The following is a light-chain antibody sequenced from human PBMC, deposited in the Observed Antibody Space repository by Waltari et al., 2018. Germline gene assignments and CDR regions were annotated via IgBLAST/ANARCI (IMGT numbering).Light chain of an antibody. J-gene: IGKJ1*01. Sequence: EIVLTQSPATLSLSPGERATLSCRASQSVRSYLVWYQQKPGKPPRLLSYQASLRASGIPARFSGSGSGTDFTLTISSLEPEDFAVYYCQQRSDWPRTFGQGTKVEIK. V-gene: IGKV3-11*01. CDR1: QSVRSY. CDR2: QAS. CDR3: QQRSDWPRT.